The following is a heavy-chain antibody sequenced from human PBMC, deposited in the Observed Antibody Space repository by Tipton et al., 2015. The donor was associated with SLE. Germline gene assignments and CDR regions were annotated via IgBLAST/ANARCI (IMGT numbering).Heavy chain of an antibody. CDR2: IYPSGST. CDR1: GGSISSGSYY. J-gene: IGHJ5*02. CDR3: ARGEGYYGSGSYQGWFDP. V-gene: IGHV4-61*02. Sequence: TLSLTCTVSGGSISSGSYYWNWIRQPAGKGLEWIGRIYPSGSTNYNPSLKSRVTISVDTSKNQFSLKLDSVTAADTAVYYCARGEGYYGSGSYQGWFDPWGQGTLVTVSS. D-gene: IGHD3-10*01.